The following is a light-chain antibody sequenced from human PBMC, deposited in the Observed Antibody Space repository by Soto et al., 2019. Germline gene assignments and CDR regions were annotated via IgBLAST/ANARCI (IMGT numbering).Light chain of an antibody. V-gene: IGLV7-43*01. J-gene: IGLJ2*01. CDR1: TGTVNSGHY. CDR3: LLYFGSAELV. Sequence: QTVVIQEPSLTVSPGGTVTLTCTSSTGTVNSGHYPNWFQQRPGQAPKALIYSTSNKYSWTPDHFSGSLLGGKAALTLSGVQREDEADYFCLLYFGSAELVFGGGTKLTVL. CDR2: STS.